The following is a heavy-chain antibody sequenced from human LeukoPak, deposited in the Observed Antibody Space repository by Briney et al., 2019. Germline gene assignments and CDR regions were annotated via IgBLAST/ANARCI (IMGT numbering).Heavy chain of an antibody. Sequence: GGSLRLSCAASGFTFSSYSMNWVRQAPGKGLEWVSSISSSSSYIYYADSVKGRFTTSRDNAKNSLYLQMNSLRAEDTAVYYCARERAPDGFDPWGQGTLVTVSS. CDR2: ISSSSSYI. V-gene: IGHV3-21*01. J-gene: IGHJ5*02. CDR3: ARERAPDGFDP. D-gene: IGHD1-14*01. CDR1: GFTFSSYS.